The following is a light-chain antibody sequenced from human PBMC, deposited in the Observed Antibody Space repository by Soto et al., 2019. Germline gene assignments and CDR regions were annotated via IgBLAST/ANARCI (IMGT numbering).Light chain of an antibody. V-gene: IGLV2-14*01. CDR1: SSDVDGYKY. CDR3: TSYTSTTKV. Sequence: QSALTQPASVSGSPGQSITISCTGTSSDVDGYKYVSWYQQHPGKAPKVIIYEVSNRPSGVSHRFSGSKSGNTASLTISGLQAEDEADYYCTSYTSTTKVFGGGTKLTVL. J-gene: IGLJ2*01. CDR2: EVS.